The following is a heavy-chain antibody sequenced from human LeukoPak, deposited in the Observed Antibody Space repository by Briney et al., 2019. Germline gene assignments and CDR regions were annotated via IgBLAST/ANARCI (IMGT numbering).Heavy chain of an antibody. CDR1: GFTFSSYG. D-gene: IGHD1-1*01. Sequence: GGSLRLSCAASGFTFSSYGMHWVRQAPGKGLEWVAVIWYDGSNKYYADSVKGRFTISRDNAKNSLYLQMNSLRAEDTAVYYCAKDIVATGLFFDYWGQGTLVTVSS. CDR3: AKDIVATGLFFDY. V-gene: IGHV3-33*03. CDR2: IWYDGSNK. J-gene: IGHJ4*02.